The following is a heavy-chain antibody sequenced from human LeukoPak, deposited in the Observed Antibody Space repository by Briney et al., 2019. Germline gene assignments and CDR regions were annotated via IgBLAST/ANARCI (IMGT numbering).Heavy chain of an antibody. CDR1: GFTFSSYW. D-gene: IGHD4-17*01. J-gene: IGHJ1*01. CDR3: ARDDGDYGVEYFQH. CDR2: IKQDGSEK. Sequence: GGSLRLSCAASGFTFSSYWMSWVRQAPGKGLEWVANIKQDGSEKYYVDSVKGRFTISRDNAKNSLYLQMNSLRAEDTAVYYCARDDGDYGVEYFQHWGQGTLVTVS. V-gene: IGHV3-7*01.